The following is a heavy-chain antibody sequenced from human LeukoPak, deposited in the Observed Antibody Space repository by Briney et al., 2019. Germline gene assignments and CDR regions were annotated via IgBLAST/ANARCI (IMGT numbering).Heavy chain of an antibody. CDR1: GGSISSSSYY. D-gene: IGHD3-22*01. Sequence: SETLSLTCTVSGGSISSSSYYWGWIRQPPGKGLEWVGSIYYRGDTYYTPSLKSRVTMSLDTSGIQFSLKLTSVTAADTAVYYCARDAYFYDSSGYYSPPYYFDSWGQGTLVTVAS. CDR3: ARDAYFYDSSGYYSPPYYFDS. V-gene: IGHV4-39*07. J-gene: IGHJ4*02. CDR2: IYYRGDT.